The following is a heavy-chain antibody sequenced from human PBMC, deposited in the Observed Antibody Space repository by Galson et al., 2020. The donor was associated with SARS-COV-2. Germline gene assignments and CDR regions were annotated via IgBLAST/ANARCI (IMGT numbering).Heavy chain of an antibody. Sequence: ASVKVSCKASGGIFSNYGISWVRQAPGQGLEWMGRIIPIFGTANYAQKFQGRVTITADKSTSTAYMELTGLRSEDTAVYYCARDRDYGVGIAADGTANWSFDLWGHGTLVTVSS. V-gene: IGHV1-69*06. CDR2: IIPIFGTA. D-gene: IGHD6-13*01. CDR3: ARDRDYGVGIAADGTANWSFDL. J-gene: IGHJ2*01. CDR1: GGIFSNYG.